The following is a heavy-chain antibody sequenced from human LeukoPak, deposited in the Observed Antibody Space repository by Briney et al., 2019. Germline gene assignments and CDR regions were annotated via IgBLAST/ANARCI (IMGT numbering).Heavy chain of an antibody. Sequence: GGSLRLSCAASGFTFSNAWVTWVRQAPGKGLEWVGRIKSKTAGGTIDYAAPVKGRFTISRDDSKNTLYLQMNSLKTEDTAVYYCTTGESMVGSTIHIRWADWGQGTLVTVSS. V-gene: IGHV3-15*01. J-gene: IGHJ4*02. CDR3: TTGESMVGSTIHIRWAD. D-gene: IGHD1-26*01. CDR2: IKSKTAGGTI. CDR1: GFTFSNAW.